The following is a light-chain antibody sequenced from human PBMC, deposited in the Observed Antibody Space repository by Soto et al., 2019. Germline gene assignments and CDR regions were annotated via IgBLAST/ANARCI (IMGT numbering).Light chain of an antibody. CDR1: QSVSTK. CDR3: QQYNNWPYT. V-gene: IGKV3D-15*01. Sequence: MVMTQSPATLSASPGERATLSCRASQSVSTKLAWYQQKPGQAPRLLIYGASTRATGIPARFCGSGSGTEFTLTISSLQSEDFAVYYCQQYNNWPYTFGPGTRVDIK. CDR2: GAS. J-gene: IGKJ3*01.